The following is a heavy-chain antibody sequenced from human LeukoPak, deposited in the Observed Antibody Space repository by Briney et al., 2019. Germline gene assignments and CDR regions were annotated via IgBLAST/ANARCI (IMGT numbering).Heavy chain of an antibody. CDR2: IYYSGST. D-gene: IGHD3-10*01. Sequence: KPSETLSLTCTVSGGSISSSSYYWGWIRQPPGKGLEWIGSIYYSGSTYYNPSLKSRVTISVDTSKNQFSLKLSSVTAADTAVYYCARPRGLWFGVSNWFDPWGQGTLVTVSS. J-gene: IGHJ5*02. CDR1: GGSISSSSYY. CDR3: ARPRGLWFGVSNWFDP. V-gene: IGHV4-39*07.